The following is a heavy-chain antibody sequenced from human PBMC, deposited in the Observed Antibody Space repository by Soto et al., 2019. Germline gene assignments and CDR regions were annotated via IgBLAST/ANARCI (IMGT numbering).Heavy chain of an antibody. CDR1: GYTFTSYG. Sequence: GASVKVSCKASGYTFTSYGISWVRQAPGQGLEWMGWISAYNGNTNYAQKLQGRVTMTTDTSTSTAYMELRSLRSDDTAVYYCAGPSMVRPGTPSYYYYYYMDVWGKGTTVTVSS. CDR2: ISAYNGNT. D-gene: IGHD3-10*01. CDR3: AGPSMVRPGTPSYYYYYYMDV. J-gene: IGHJ6*03. V-gene: IGHV1-18*01.